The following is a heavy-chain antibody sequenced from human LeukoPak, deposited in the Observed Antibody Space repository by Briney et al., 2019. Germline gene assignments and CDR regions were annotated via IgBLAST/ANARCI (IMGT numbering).Heavy chain of an antibody. CDR1: GGTFSSYA. CDR3: ASGNDFWSGTKDY. Sequence: SVKVSCKASGGTFSSYAISWVRQAPGQGLDWMGGIIPIFGTANYAQKFQGRVTITTDESTSTAYMELSSLRSEDTAVYYCASGNDFWSGTKDYWGQGTLVTVSS. J-gene: IGHJ4*02. V-gene: IGHV1-69*05. CDR2: IIPIFGTA. D-gene: IGHD3-3*01.